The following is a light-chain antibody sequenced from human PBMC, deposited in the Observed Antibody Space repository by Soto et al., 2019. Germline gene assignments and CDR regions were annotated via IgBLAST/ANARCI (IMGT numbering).Light chain of an antibody. CDR1: SSDFGGYKY. CDR2: EVS. J-gene: IGLJ3*02. CDR3: TSYAGSYIWV. V-gene: IGLV2-8*01. Sequence: QCALTQPPSASGSPGQSVTICCTGTSSDFGGYKYVSWYQQYPGKAPKLMIYEVSKRPSGVPDRFSGSKSGKTASLTVPGLQDEDEADYYCTSYAGSYIWVFGGGTKLTVL.